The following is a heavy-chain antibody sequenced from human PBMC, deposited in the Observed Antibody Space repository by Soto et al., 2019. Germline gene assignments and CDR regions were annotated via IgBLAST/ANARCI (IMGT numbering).Heavy chain of an antibody. D-gene: IGHD2-15*01. CDR3: ARSAYCSGGSCYFDY. J-gene: IGHJ4*02. Sequence: GSVKVSCKASGYTFTNYYMHWVRQAPGQGLEWMGIINPSGGSTNYAQKFQGRVTVTRDTSTSTVYMELSSLRSDDTAVYYCARSAYCSGGSCYFDYWGQGTLVTVSS. V-gene: IGHV1-46*01. CDR2: INPSGGST. CDR1: GYTFTNYY.